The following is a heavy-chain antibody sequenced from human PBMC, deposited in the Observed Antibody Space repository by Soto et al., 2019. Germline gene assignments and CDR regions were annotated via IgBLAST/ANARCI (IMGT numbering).Heavy chain of an antibody. Sequence: PGGSLRLSCAASGFTFSSYGMHWVRQAPGKGLEWVAVISYDGSNKYYADSVKGRFTISRDNSKNTLYLQMNSLRAEDTAVYYCAKGDIVLMVYAMVDYWGQGTLVTVSS. CDR1: GFTFSSYG. V-gene: IGHV3-30*18. CDR2: ISYDGSNK. CDR3: AKGDIVLMVYAMVDY. D-gene: IGHD2-8*01. J-gene: IGHJ4*02.